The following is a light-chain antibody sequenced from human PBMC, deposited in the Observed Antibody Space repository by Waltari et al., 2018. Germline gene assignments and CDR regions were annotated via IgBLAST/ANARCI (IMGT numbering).Light chain of an antibody. Sequence: SYELTQPPSVSVSPGPTATITCSADQLGDTFVAWYQQKSGQSPVLVIYQDMKRPPGIPERFSGSNSGNTATLTISGTQVDDEADFYCQAWDTTIVVFGGGTKLTVL. J-gene: IGLJ2*01. CDR2: QDM. V-gene: IGLV3-1*01. CDR3: QAWDTTIVV. CDR1: QLGDTF.